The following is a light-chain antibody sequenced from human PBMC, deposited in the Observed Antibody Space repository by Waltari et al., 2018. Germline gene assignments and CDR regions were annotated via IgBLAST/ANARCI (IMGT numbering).Light chain of an antibody. CDR3: QQSYNTPPT. J-gene: IGKJ1*01. Sequence: DIQMTQSPSSLSASVGDRVTITCRASQSISSSLNWYQQKPGKAPNLLIYGASNLQSGVPSRFSGSGSGTDFTLTISSLQPEDFASYSCQQSYNTPPTFGQGTKVEIK. CDR1: QSISSS. CDR2: GAS. V-gene: IGKV1-39*01.